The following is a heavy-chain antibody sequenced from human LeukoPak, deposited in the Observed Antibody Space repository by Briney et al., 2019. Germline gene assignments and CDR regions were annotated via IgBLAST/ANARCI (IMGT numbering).Heavy chain of an antibody. CDR1: GYSFTGYH. J-gene: IGHJ3*01. D-gene: IGHD1-7*01. V-gene: IGHV1-46*01. CDR2: INPSGGST. Sequence: ASVKVSCKASGYSFTGYHIHWVRQAPGQGLEWMGIINPSGGSTSYAQKFQGRVTMTTDTSTNTAYMELRSLRSDDTAAFYCARSANWNFAFDVWGQGT. CDR3: ARSANWNFAFDV.